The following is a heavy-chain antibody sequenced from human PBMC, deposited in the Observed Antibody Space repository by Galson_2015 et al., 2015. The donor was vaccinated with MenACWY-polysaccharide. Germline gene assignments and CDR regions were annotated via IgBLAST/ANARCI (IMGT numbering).Heavy chain of an antibody. V-gene: IGHV3-23*01. CDR1: GFLFSIYP. J-gene: IGHJ6*02. D-gene: IGHD5-24*01. Sequence: SLRLSCAASGFLFSIYPMDWVRQTPGKGLESISSVSGNGYRTYYADSVKGRFTISRDNSRNTVYLHMNSLRVEDTGIYYCARVMSTTPTYWYGMDVWGQGATVSVSS. CDR3: ARVMSTTPTYWYGMDV. CDR2: VSGNGYRT.